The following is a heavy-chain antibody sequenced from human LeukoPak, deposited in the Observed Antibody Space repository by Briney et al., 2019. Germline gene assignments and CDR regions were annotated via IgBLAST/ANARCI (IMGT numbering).Heavy chain of an antibody. V-gene: IGHV4-39*02. CDR2: IYYTGST. CDR3: AREEKNIVVVPTAIKKDY. Sequence: SETLSLTCTVSGGSISSGSYFWGGIRQPPGKGLEWIGSIYYTGSTYYNPSLKSRVTMSVDTSKNQFSLKVSSVTAADTAVYYCAREEKNIVVVPTAIKKDYWGQGTLVTVSS. CDR1: GGSISSGSYF. J-gene: IGHJ4*02. D-gene: IGHD2-2*01.